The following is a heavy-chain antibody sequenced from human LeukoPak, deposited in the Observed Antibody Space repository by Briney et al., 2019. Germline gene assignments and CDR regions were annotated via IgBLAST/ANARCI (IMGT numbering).Heavy chain of an antibody. CDR3: ARHHYDFWSGYLY. CDR1: GGSISSGDYY. CDR2: IYYSGST. V-gene: IGHV4-30-4*08. Sequence: SETLSLTCTVSGGSISSGDYYWSWIRQPPGKGLEWIGYIYYSGSTYYNPSLKSRVTISVDTSKNQFSLKLSSVTAADTAVYYCARHHYDFWSGYLYWGQGTLVTVSS. J-gene: IGHJ4*02. D-gene: IGHD3-3*01.